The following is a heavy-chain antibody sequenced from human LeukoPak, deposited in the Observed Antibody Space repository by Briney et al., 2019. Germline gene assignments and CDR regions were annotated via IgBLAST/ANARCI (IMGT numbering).Heavy chain of an antibody. CDR1: GYTFTDYY. J-gene: IGHJ3*02. CDR2: INPNSGGT. CDR3: ARDEDASSDNAFDI. D-gene: IGHD3-22*01. V-gene: IGHV1-2*02. Sequence: ASVKVSCKASGYTFTDYYMHWVRQAPGQGLEWMVWINPNSGGTNYAQKFQGRVTMTRDTSISTVYMELSRLRSDDTAVYYCARDEDASSDNAFDIWGQGTMVTVSS.